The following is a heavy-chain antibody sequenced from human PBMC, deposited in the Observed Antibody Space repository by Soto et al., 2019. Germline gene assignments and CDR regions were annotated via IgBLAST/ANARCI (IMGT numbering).Heavy chain of an antibody. J-gene: IGHJ4*02. D-gene: IGHD2-15*01. V-gene: IGHV1-2*04. CDR1: GYTFTGYY. CDR2: INPNSGGT. Sequence: QVQLVQSGAEVKKPGASVKVSCKASGYTFTGYYMHWVRQAPGQALEWMGWINPNSGGTNYAEKFQGWVTMTRDTSISTAYMELSRLRSDDTAVYYCAREFRVGYCSGGSCPDYFDYWGQGTLVTVSS. CDR3: AREFRVGYCSGGSCPDYFDY.